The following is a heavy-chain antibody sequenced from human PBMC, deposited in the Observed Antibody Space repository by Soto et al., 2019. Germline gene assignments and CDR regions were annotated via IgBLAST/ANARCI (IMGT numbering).Heavy chain of an antibody. V-gene: IGHV4-30-4*01. D-gene: IGHD6-19*01. CDR1: GGSISSGDYY. CDR3: ARDAFAVAGLDY. Sequence: SETLSLTCTVSGGSISSGDYYWSWIRQPPGKGLEWIGYIYYSGSTYYNPSLKSRVTISVDTSKNQFSLKLSSVTAADTAVYYCARDAFAVAGLDYWGQGTLVTV. J-gene: IGHJ4*02. CDR2: IYYSGST.